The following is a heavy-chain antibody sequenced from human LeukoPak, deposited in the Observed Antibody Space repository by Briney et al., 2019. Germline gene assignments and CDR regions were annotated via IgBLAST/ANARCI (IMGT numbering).Heavy chain of an antibody. Sequence: GGSLRLSCAASGFTFSSYWMSWVRQAPGKGLEWVANIKQDGSEKYYVDSVKGRFTISRDNAKNSLYLQMNSLRAEDAAVYYCASSYSSSWYYFDYWGQGTLVTVSS. V-gene: IGHV3-7*01. CDR3: ASSYSSSWYYFDY. D-gene: IGHD6-13*01. J-gene: IGHJ4*02. CDR1: GFTFSSYW. CDR2: IKQDGSEK.